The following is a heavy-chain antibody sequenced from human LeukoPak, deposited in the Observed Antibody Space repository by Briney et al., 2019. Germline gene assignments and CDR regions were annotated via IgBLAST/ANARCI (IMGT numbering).Heavy chain of an antibody. J-gene: IGHJ4*02. V-gene: IGHV1-69*02. CDR1: GGTFSSYT. D-gene: IGHD3-22*01. Sequence: SVKVSCKASGGTFSSYTISWVRQAPGQGLEWMGRIIPILGIANYAQKFQGRVTITADKSTSTAYMELSSLRSEDTAVYYCARADTYYYDSSGYYYVYWGQGTLVTVSS. CDR2: IIPILGIA. CDR3: ARADTYYYDSSGYYYVY.